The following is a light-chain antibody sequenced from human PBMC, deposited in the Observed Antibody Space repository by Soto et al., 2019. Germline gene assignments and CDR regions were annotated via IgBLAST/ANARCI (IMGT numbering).Light chain of an antibody. Sequence: QSALTQPASVSGSPGQSITISCTGTSSDVGGYNYVSWYQQHPGKAPKLMMYDVSNRPSGVSNRFSGSKSGNTASLTISGLQAEDEADYYCSSYTSSSTLDVVFGGWTKVTVL. CDR2: DVS. CDR3: SSYTSSSTLDVV. V-gene: IGLV2-14*01. J-gene: IGLJ2*01. CDR1: SSDVGGYNY.